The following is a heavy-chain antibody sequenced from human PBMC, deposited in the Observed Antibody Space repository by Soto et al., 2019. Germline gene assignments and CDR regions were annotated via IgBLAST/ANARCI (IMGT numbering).Heavy chain of an antibody. V-gene: IGHV1-2*02. CDR1: GYTFTGHY. CDR3: VKDRDLSGSLSGY. D-gene: IGHD1-26*01. Sequence: ASVKVSCKASGYTFTGHYIHWVRQAPEQGPEWMGEIGPESGATRYAQKFQGRVTMTRDTSITTVYMELKNLSPDDTAVYYCVKDRDLSGSLSGYWGQGSLVTVSS. J-gene: IGHJ4*02. CDR2: IGPESGAT.